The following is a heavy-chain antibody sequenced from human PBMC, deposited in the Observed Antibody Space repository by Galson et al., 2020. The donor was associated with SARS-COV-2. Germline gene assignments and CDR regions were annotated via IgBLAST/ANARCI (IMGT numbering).Heavy chain of an antibody. D-gene: IGHD6-19*01. Sequence: TGGSLRLSCAASGFTFSSSWMHWARQAPGKGLVWVSRINSDGSSTSYADSVKGRFTISRDNAKNTLYLQMNSLRAEDTAVYYCARVGTRSGWKYYFDYWGQGTLVTVSS. CDR2: INSDGSST. V-gene: IGHV3-74*01. CDR1: GFTFSSSW. J-gene: IGHJ4*02. CDR3: ARVGTRSGWKYYFDY.